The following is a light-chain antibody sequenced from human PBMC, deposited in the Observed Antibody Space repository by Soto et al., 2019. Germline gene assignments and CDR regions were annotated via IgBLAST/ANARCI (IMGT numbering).Light chain of an antibody. CDR2: AAS. Sequence: DIQMTQSPSSLSASVGDRVTITCRASQSISSYLNWYQQKPGKAPKLLIYAASSLQSGVPSRFSGSGSGTEFTLAISSLHPEDFATYYCQQSYSTPRTFGQGTKVELK. V-gene: IGKV1-39*01. CDR1: QSISSY. CDR3: QQSYSTPRT. J-gene: IGKJ1*01.